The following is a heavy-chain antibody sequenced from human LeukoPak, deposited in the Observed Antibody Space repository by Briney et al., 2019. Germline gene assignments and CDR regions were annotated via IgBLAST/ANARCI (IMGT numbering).Heavy chain of an antibody. J-gene: IGHJ4*02. CDR2: ISGSGGST. Sequence: GGSLRLSCAASGFTFSSYAMSWVRQAPGKGLEWVSAISGSGGSTYYADSVKDRFTISRDNSKNTLYLQMNSLRAEDTAVYYCAKGGSGSYYLWVYWGQGTLVTVSS. V-gene: IGHV3-23*01. D-gene: IGHD1-26*01. CDR1: GFTFSSYA. CDR3: AKGGSGSYYLWVY.